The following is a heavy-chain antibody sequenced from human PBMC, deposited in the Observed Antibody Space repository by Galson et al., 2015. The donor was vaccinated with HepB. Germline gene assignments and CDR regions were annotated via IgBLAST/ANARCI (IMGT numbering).Heavy chain of an antibody. D-gene: IGHD1-20*01. CDR3: ARDLNNWNDVDWFDP. J-gene: IGHJ5*02. V-gene: IGHV7-4-1*02. CDR1: GYTFTGYG. CDR2: INTKTGNP. Sequence: SVKVSCKASGYTFTGYGMNWVRQAPGQGLEWMGWINTKTGNPTYAQDFTGRFVFSLDTSVSTAYLQISSLKAEDTAVYYCARDLNNWNDVDWFDPWGQGTLVTVSS.